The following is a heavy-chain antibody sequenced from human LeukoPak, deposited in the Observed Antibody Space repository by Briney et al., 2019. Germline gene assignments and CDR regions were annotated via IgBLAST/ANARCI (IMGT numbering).Heavy chain of an antibody. CDR3: ARGGVIVVVPAAPTGYFDF. J-gene: IGHJ4*02. CDR2: IIPVFGTA. Sequence: SVKVSCKTSGGTFSSYTITWVRQAPGEGLEWMGDIIPVFGTANYARKFQGRVTITADESTSTAYLELSSLRSEDTAVYFCARGGVIVVVPAAPTGYFDFWGQGTLVTVSS. V-gene: IGHV1-69*13. CDR1: GGTFSSYT. D-gene: IGHD2-2*01.